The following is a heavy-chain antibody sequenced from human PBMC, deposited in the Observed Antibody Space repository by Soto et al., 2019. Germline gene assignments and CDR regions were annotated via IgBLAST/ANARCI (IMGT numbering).Heavy chain of an antibody. CDR3: ARESEDLTSNFDY. J-gene: IGHJ4*02. Sequence: VGSLRLSCAASGFTFTRYSMNWVRQAPGKGLEWVSSISSTTNYIYYGDSMKGRFTISRNNAKNSLYLEMNSLRAEDTAVYYCARESEDLTSNFDYWGQGTLVTVS. CDR2: ISSTTNYI. V-gene: IGHV3-21*06. CDR1: GFTFTRYS.